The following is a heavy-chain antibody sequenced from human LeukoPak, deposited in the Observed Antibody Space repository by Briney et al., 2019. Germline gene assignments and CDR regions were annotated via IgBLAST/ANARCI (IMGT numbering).Heavy chain of an antibody. J-gene: IGHJ4*02. CDR3: ARDLDY. V-gene: IGHV4-59*01. Sequence: SETLSLTCTVSGGSISSYYWSWIRQPPGKGLEWIGYIYYSGSTNYNPSLKSRVAISVDTSKNQFSLKLSSVTAADTAVYYCARDLDYWGQGTLVTVSS. CDR2: IYYSGST. CDR1: GGSISSYY.